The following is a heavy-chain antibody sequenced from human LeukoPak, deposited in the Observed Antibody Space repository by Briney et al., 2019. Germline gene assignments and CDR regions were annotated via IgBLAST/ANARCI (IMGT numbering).Heavy chain of an antibody. J-gene: IGHJ6*03. CDR3: ARAYSERYGLGYYYMDV. Sequence: NPGGSLRLSCAASGFTFSSFTMNWVRQAPGKGLEWVSSISSSSIYIYYADSVKGRFTISRDNAKKSLYLQMNSLRAEDTAVYYCARAYSERYGLGYYYMDVWGKGTTVTISS. CDR2: ISSSSIYI. V-gene: IGHV3-21*01. D-gene: IGHD1-26*01. CDR1: GFTFSSFT.